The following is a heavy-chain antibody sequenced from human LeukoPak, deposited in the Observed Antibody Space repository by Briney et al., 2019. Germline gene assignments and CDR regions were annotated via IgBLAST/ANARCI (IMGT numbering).Heavy chain of an antibody. CDR1: GFTFSVYW. Sequence: GGSLRLSCAASGFTFSVYWMAWVRQAPGKGLEWMANIKEDGTVKHYVDSVKGRLTISRDNAKESLFLQMNSLRAEDTAVYYCARDRGWNTFDYWGQGTLVTVSS. CDR2: IKEDGTVK. CDR3: ARDRGWNTFDY. V-gene: IGHV3-7*01. D-gene: IGHD1/OR15-1a*01. J-gene: IGHJ4*02.